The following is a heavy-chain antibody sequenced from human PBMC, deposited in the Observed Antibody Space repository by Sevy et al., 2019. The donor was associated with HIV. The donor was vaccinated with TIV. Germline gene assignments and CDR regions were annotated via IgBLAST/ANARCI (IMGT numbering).Heavy chain of an antibody. D-gene: IGHD4-4*01. CDR3: ARAMTTHDYYYGMDV. J-gene: IGHJ6*02. Sequence: GGCLRLSCAASGFTFSSYSMNWVRQAPGKGLEWVSSISSSSSYIYYPDSVKGRFTISRDNAKNSLYLQMNSLRAEDTAVYYCARAMTTHDYYYGMDVWGQGTTVTVSS. CDR1: GFTFSSYS. V-gene: IGHV3-21*01. CDR2: ISSSSSYI.